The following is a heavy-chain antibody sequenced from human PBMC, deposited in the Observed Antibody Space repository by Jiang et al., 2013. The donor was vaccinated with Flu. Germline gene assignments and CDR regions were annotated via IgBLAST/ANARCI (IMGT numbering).Heavy chain of an antibody. J-gene: IGHJ4*02. Sequence: SGISGSGRSTYYADSVKGRFTVSRDNSKNTLYLQMSSLTAEDTAVYYCANSKGEYLDGHKSDYLDYWGQGTLGHRLL. CDR3: ANSKGEYLDGHKSDYLDY. V-gene: IGHV3-23*01. D-gene: IGHD5-24*01. CDR2: ISGSGRST.